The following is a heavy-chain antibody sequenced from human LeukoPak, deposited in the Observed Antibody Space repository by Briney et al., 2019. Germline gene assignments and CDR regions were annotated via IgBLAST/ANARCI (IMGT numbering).Heavy chain of an antibody. CDR2: IRTDGSDK. Sequence: GGSLRLSCAASGFTFRTRGFHWLRQAPGKGLEWVSFIRTDGSDKYYADSVRGRLTISRDNSKKTVYLQMNSLRPEDTAVYYCATDGAWAFQELGQGTLVIVSS. V-gene: IGHV3-30*02. J-gene: IGHJ1*01. CDR3: ATDGAWAFQE. CDR1: GFTFRTRG. D-gene: IGHD7-27*01.